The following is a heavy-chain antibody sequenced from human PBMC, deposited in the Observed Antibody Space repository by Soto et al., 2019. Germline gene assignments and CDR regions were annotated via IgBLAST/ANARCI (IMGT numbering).Heavy chain of an antibody. J-gene: IGHJ4*02. CDR1: GYTFTSYY. CDR2: ISPSGDAT. V-gene: IGHV1-46*01. Sequence: VQLVQSGPEVKKPGASVKVSCKASGYTFTSYYMHWVRQAPEQGLQWMGIISPSGDATTYAQNFQGRVSMPRDTSKSTLYMELSNLRSDDTAMYYCGSADFQQHFDLWGQGTLVSVSA. D-gene: IGHD6-13*01. CDR3: GSADFQQHFDL.